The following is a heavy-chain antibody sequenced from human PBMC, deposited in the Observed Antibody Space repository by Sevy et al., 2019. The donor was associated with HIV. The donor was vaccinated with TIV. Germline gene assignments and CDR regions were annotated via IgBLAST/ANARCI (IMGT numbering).Heavy chain of an antibody. J-gene: IGHJ6*02. D-gene: IGHD3-16*01. Sequence: GESLKISCAASGFTFSSYAMHWVRQAPGKGLEWVAVISYDGSNKYYAASVKGRFTISRDNSKNTLYLQMNSLRAEDTAVYYCARDTLLLDYYYFGMDVWGQGTTVTVSS. CDR1: GFTFSSYA. CDR3: ARDTLLLDYYYFGMDV. V-gene: IGHV3-30-3*01. CDR2: ISYDGSNK.